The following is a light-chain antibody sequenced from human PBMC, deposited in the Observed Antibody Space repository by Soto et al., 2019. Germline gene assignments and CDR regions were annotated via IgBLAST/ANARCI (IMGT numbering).Light chain of an antibody. Sequence: QAVVTQPPSVSGAPGQRVTISCTGSSSNIGAGYDVHWYQQLPGTAPKLLIYGNSNRPSGVPDRFSGSKSGTSASLAITGLQAEDEADYYCQSYDSSLSEGEFGGGTKVTVL. CDR1: SSNIGAGYD. CDR3: QSYDSSLSEGE. V-gene: IGLV1-40*01. CDR2: GNS. J-gene: IGLJ3*02.